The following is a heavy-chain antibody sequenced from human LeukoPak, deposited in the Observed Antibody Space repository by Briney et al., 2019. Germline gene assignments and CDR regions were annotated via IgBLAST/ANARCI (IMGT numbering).Heavy chain of an antibody. D-gene: IGHD3-10*01. CDR2: INHSGST. CDR3: ARGSDITMVRGFDY. J-gene: IGHJ4*02. Sequence: KSSETLSLTCAVYGGSFSGYYWSGIRQPPAKGLDWIGEINHSGSTNYNPSLKSRVTISVDTSKNQFSLKLSSVTAADTAVYYCARGSDITMVRGFDYWGQGTLVTVSS. V-gene: IGHV4-34*01. CDR1: GGSFSGYY.